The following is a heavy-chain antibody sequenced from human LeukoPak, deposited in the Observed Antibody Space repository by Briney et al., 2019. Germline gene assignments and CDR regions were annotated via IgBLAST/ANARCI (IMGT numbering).Heavy chain of an antibody. CDR3: ARDWYSTYDL. V-gene: IGHV3-11*01. CDR1: GLTFSDYY. CDR2: ISRSSSTI. Sequence: KPGGSLRLSCAASGLTFSDYYMSWIRQAPGKGLEWVSDISRSSSTISYTDSVKGRFTISRDNAKNSLYLQMNSLRAEDTAVYFCARDWYSTYDLWGQGTLVTVSS. J-gene: IGHJ5*02. D-gene: IGHD1-1*01.